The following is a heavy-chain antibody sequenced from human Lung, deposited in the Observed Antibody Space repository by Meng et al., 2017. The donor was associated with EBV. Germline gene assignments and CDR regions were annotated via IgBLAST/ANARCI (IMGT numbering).Heavy chain of an antibody. Sequence: EVQVGESGGGCVHPGGHLGLSCAASGLSFSGHYMDWVRQAPGKGLIWVSRIKSDGRGKSYADSVKGRFTISRDNVENTLYLQMNSLRVEDTAVYYCSRDLAGSDDYWGRGTLVTVSS. CDR3: SRDLAGSDDY. CDR2: IKSDGRGK. V-gene: IGHV3-74*01. D-gene: IGHD1-14*01. CDR1: GLSFSGHY. J-gene: IGHJ4*02.